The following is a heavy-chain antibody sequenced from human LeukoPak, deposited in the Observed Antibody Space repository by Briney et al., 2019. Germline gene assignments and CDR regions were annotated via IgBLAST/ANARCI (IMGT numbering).Heavy chain of an antibody. CDR2: ISSSSSYI. V-gene: IGHV3-21*01. CDR1: GFTFSSYS. Sequence: GRSLRLSCAASGFTFSSYSMNWVRQAPGKGLEWVSSISSSSSYIYYADSVKGRFTISRDNAKNSLYLQMNSLRAEDTAVYYCASLRRYCSSTSCYDYWGQGTLVTVSS. CDR3: ASLRRYCSSTSCYDY. D-gene: IGHD2-2*01. J-gene: IGHJ4*02.